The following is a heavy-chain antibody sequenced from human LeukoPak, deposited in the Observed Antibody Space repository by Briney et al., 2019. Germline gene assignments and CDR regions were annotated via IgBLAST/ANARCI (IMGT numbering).Heavy chain of an antibody. CDR1: GFTFSSYG. V-gene: IGHV3-23*01. Sequence: PGGSLRLSCAASGFTFSSYGMSWVRQAPGKGLEWVSVISGSGGSTYYADSVKGRFTISRDNSKNTLYLQMNSLRAEDTAVYYCATGHSSGFYYFDYWGQGTLVTVSS. J-gene: IGHJ4*02. D-gene: IGHD6-19*01. CDR3: ATGHSSGFYYFDY. CDR2: ISGSGGST.